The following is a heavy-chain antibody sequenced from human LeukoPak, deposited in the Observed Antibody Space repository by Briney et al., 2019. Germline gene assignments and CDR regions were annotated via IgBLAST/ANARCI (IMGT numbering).Heavy chain of an antibody. CDR2: IYYSGST. J-gene: IGHJ4*02. CDR1: GGSISSSSYY. CDR3: ARHVRFLEWLSSYYFDY. V-gene: IGHV4-39*01. D-gene: IGHD3-3*01. Sequence: SETLSLTCTVSGGSISSSSYYWGWIRQPPGKGLEWIGSIYYSGSTYYHPSLKSRVTISVDTSKSQFSLRLTSVTAADTAVYYCARHVRFLEWLSSYYFDYWGQGTLVTVSS.